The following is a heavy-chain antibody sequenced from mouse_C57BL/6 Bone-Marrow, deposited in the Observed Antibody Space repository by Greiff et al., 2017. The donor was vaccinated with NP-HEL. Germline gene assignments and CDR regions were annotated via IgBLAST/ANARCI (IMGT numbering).Heavy chain of an antibody. D-gene: IGHD2-2*01. Sequence: EVMLVESGEGLVKPGGSLKLSCAASGFTFSSYAMSWVRQAPEKRLEWVAYISSGGDYIYYADTVKGRFTISRDNASNTLYLQMSSLKSEDTAMYYCTRSYGYGGWYYAMDYWGQGTSVTVSS. V-gene: IGHV5-9-1*02. CDR1: GFTFSSYA. CDR3: TRSYGYGGWYYAMDY. J-gene: IGHJ4*01. CDR2: ISSGGDYI.